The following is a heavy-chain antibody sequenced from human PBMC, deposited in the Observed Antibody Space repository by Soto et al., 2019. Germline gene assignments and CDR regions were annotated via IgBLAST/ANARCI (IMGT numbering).Heavy chain of an antibody. Sequence: ASVKVSCKAFGYTFTSYYMHWVRQAPGQGLEWMGIINPSGGSTSYAQKFQGRVTMTRDTSTSTVYMELSSLRSEDTAVYYCARVRPSGFGMDVWGQGTTVTVSS. CDR2: INPSGGST. V-gene: IGHV1-46*01. CDR1: GYTFTSYY. J-gene: IGHJ6*02. D-gene: IGHD6-25*01. CDR3: ARVRPSGFGMDV.